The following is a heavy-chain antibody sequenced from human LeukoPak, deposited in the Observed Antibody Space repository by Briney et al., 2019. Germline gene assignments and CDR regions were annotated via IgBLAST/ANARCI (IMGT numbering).Heavy chain of an antibody. Sequence: ASVKVSCKASGYNFTSYGISWVRQAPGQGLEWMGWINAYNGNTNYAQKLQGRVTMTTDTSTSTAYMELRSQRSDDTAVYYCARDAITDDYYYYYGMDVWGQGTTVTVSS. CDR1: GYNFTSYG. J-gene: IGHJ6*02. CDR2: INAYNGNT. D-gene: IGHD5-24*01. CDR3: ARDAITDDYYYYYGMDV. V-gene: IGHV1-18*01.